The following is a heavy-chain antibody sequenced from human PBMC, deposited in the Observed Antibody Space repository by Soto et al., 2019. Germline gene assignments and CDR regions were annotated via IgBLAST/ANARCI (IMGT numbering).Heavy chain of an antibody. CDR1: GGSISSGGYY. J-gene: IGHJ5*02. CDR3: ARDFYCSGGSCYSGAPT. Sequence: PSETLSLSCTVSGGSISSGGYYWSWIRQHPGKGLEWIGYIYYSGSTYYNPSLKSRVTISVDTSKNQFPLKLSSVTAADTAVYYCARDFYCSGGSCYSGAPTWGQGTLVTV. V-gene: IGHV4-31*03. CDR2: IYYSGST. D-gene: IGHD2-15*01.